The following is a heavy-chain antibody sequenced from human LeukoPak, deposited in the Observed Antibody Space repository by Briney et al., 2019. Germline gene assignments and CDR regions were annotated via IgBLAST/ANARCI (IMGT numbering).Heavy chain of an antibody. CDR3: ARDQYCSSTSCFDY. CDR2: ISSSSSYI. J-gene: IGHJ4*02. D-gene: IGHD2-2*01. V-gene: IGHV3-21*01. CDR1: GFTFSSYG. Sequence: GGSLRLSCAASGFTFSSYGMNWVRQAPGKGLEWVSSISSSSSYIYYADSVKGRFTISRDNAKNSLYLQMNSLRAEDTAVYYCARDQYCSSTSCFDYWGQGTLVTVSS.